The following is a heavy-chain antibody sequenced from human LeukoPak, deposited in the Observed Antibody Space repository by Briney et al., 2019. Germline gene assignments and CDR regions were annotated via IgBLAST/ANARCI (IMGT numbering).Heavy chain of an antibody. CDR3: ARHTPVSFNYADY. J-gene: IGHJ4*02. V-gene: IGHV5-51*01. CDR1: GCSFTCYW. D-gene: IGHD2-2*01. Sequence: GDPLKISCKGPGCSFTCYWIGWVRPMPGKGLEGMGIIYAGDSDTRYSPSFQGQVTISADKSITTAYLQWSSLKASDTAMYYCARHTPVSFNYADYWGQGTLVTVSS. CDR2: IYAGDSDT.